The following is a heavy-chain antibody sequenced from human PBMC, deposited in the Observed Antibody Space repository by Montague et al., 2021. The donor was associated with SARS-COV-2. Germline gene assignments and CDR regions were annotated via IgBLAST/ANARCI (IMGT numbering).Heavy chain of an antibody. CDR3: ARDPLLTIFGSYYYYYMDV. V-gene: IGHV3-30*04. CDR1: GFTFSSYA. Sequence: YLRLSCAASGFTFSSYAMHWVRQAPGKGLEWVAVLSYDGSNKYYVDSVKGRFTISRDNSKNTLLLQMNSLRAEDTAVYYCARDPLLTIFGSYYYYYMDVWGKGTTVTVSS. J-gene: IGHJ6*03. D-gene: IGHD3-3*01. CDR2: LSYDGSNK.